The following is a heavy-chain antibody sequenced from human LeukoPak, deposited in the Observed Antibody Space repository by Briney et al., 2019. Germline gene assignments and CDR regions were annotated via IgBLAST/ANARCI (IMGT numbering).Heavy chain of an antibody. D-gene: IGHD4-11*01. V-gene: IGHV3-21*01. J-gene: IGHJ3*01. CDR2: ISTTSSHI. CDR3: XRGTTTVQRRDTFDV. CDR1: GFTFRTYS. Sequence: PGGSLRLSCAASGFTFRTYSMDWVRQAPGKGLEWVASISTTSSHIYYAESLKGRFTISRDNAKNSLYLQMNSQRAEDTAVYYCXRGTTTVQRRDTFDVWGQGTMVTVSS.